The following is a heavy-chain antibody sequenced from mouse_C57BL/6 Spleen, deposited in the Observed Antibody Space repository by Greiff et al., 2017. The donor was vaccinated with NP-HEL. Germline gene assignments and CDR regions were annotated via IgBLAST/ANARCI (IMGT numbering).Heavy chain of an antibody. D-gene: IGHD1-3*01. CDR2: INPNNGGT. V-gene: IGHV1-18*01. CDR1: GYTFTDYN. CDR3: ARSGVGWFAY. J-gene: IGHJ3*01. Sequence: EVQLKESGPELVKPGASVKIPCKASGYTFTDYNMDWVKQSHGKSLEWIGDINPNNGGTIYNQKFKGKATLTVDKSSSTAYMELRSLTSEDTAVYYCARSGVGWFAYWGQGTLVTVSA.